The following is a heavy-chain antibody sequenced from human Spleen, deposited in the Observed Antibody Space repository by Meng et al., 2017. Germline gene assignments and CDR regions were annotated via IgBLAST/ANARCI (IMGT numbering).Heavy chain of an antibody. CDR3: ARGPGPAYYYGSGSYFWVI. D-gene: IGHD3-10*01. Sequence: SETLSLTCAVYGGSFSGYYWTWIRQPPGKGLEWIGEVNQSGSTNYNPSLQRRVTISLDTSKNHFSLKLNSVTAADTAVYYCARGPGPAYYYGSGSYFWVIWGQGTLVTVSS. CDR1: GGSFSGYY. J-gene: IGHJ4*02. V-gene: IGHV4-34*01. CDR2: VNQSGST.